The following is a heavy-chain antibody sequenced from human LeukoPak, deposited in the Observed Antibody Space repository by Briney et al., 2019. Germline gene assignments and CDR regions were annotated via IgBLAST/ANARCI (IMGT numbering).Heavy chain of an antibody. CDR2: INPSGGST. Sequence: ASVKVSCKASGYTFTSHYMHWVRQAPGQGLEWMGIINPSGGSTSYAQKFQGRVTMTRDMSTSTVYMELSSLRSEDTAVYYCARDRGYYYDSSGYYDWGQGTLVTVSS. J-gene: IGHJ4*02. V-gene: IGHV1-46*01. CDR3: ARDRGYYYDSSGYYD. CDR1: GYTFTSHY. D-gene: IGHD3-22*01.